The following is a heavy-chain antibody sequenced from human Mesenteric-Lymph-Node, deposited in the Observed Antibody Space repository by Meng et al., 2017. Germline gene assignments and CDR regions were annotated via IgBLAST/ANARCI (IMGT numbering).Heavy chain of an antibody. CDR3: AKSSTMLITRSFDY. Sequence: LSLTCAASGFTFSDYSMNWVRQAPGKGLEWVSSISSSSDYIFYADSMKGRFTISRDNAKSSLYLQMNSLRAEDTAVYYCAKSSTMLITRSFDYWGQGTLVTVSS. D-gene: IGHD4/OR15-4a*01. CDR2: ISSSSDYI. J-gene: IGHJ4*02. CDR1: GFTFSDYS. V-gene: IGHV3-21*01.